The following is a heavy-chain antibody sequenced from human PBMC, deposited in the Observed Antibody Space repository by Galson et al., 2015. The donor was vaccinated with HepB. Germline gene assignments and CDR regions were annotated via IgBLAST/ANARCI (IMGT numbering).Heavy chain of an antibody. J-gene: IGHJ4*02. CDR1: GFTFSNAW. V-gene: IGHV3-15*07. CDR2: IKSKTDGGTT. D-gene: IGHD2-2*01. CDR3: TTDRGYCSSTSCYQIDY. Sequence: SLRLSCAASGFTFSNAWMNWVRQAPGKGLEWVGRIKSKTDGGTTDYAAPVKGRFTISRDDSKNTLYLQMNSLKTEDTAVYYCTTDRGYCSSTSCYQIDYWGQGTLVTVSS.